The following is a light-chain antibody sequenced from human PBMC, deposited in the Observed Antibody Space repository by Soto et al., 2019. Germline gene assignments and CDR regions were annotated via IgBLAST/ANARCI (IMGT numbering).Light chain of an antibody. CDR2: ATS. Sequence: DIQMTQSPSSLSASLGDRVTITCRASENIDTYLNWYQHKPGKAPKLLIYATSTLQSGVPARFSGSGSGTEFTLTISSLQAEDFATYFCQESYSTPAVSFGGATKVDIK. CDR1: ENIDTY. J-gene: IGKJ4*01. V-gene: IGKV1-39*01. CDR3: QESYSTPAVS.